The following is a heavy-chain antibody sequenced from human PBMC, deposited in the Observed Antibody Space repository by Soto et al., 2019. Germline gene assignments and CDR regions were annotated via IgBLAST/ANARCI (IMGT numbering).Heavy chain of an antibody. CDR3: AKEGGAPATPPGFRYDY. CDR2: ISSDGRTE. CDR1: GFTFSRYG. J-gene: IGHJ4*02. D-gene: IGHD1-1*01. Sequence: QVQLVDSGGGAVQAGRSLRLSCATSGFTFSRYGMHWVRQAPGKGLEWVAVISSDGRTEYYADSVKGRFTISRDNSKSTMYLEMDSLGAEDTAVYYCAKEGGAPATPPGFRYDYGGQGILVTVSS. V-gene: IGHV3-30*18.